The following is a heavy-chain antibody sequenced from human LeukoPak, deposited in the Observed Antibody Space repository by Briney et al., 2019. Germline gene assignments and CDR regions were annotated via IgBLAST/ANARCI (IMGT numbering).Heavy chain of an antibody. CDR2: ISSSGRTF. CDR1: GFTLSSYE. J-gene: IGHJ4*02. V-gene: IGHV3-48*03. Sequence: GGSLRLSCAASGFTLSSYEMNWVRQAPGKGLEWVSYISSSGRTFYYADSVKGRFTISRDNGKNSLYLQMNSLRVEDTAVYYCARDSRGSSWFFDYWGQGALVTVSS. D-gene: IGHD6-13*01. CDR3: ARDSRGSSWFFDY.